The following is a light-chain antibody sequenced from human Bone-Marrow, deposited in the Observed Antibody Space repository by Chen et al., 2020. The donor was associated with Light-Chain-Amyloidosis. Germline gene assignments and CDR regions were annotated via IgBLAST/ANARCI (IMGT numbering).Light chain of an antibody. CDR3: QVWDRSSDRPV. CDR1: NIGSTS. V-gene: IGLV3-21*02. J-gene: IGLJ3*02. Sequence: SYVLTQPSSVSVAPGQTAPIACGGNNIGSTSVHWYQQTPGQAPLLVVYDDSDRPSGIPERLSGSNSGNTATLTISRVEARDEADYYCQVWDRSSDRPVFGGGTKLTVL. CDR2: DDS.